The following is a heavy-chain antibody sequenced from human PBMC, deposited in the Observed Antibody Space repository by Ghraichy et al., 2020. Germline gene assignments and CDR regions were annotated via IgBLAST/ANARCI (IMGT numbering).Heavy chain of an antibody. CDR3: TRDSPKYYDFWSGL. V-gene: IGHV3-53*01. Sequence: GGSLRLSCAASGFTVSRNYMSWVRQAPGKGLEWVSVIYSGDSTSYADSVKGRFTISRDNSKNTLYLQMDSLRAEDTAVYYCTRDSPKYYDFWSGLWGQGTLVTVSS. D-gene: IGHD3-3*01. J-gene: IGHJ4*02. CDR2: IYSGDST. CDR1: GFTVSRNY.